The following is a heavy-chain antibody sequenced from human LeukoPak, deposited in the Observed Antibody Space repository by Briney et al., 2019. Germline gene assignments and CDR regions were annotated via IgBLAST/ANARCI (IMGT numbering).Heavy chain of an antibody. CDR2: ISAYNGNT. J-gene: IGHJ4*02. D-gene: IGHD5-12*01. CDR1: GYTFTSYG. V-gene: IGHV1-18*01. CDR3: ARVRRDSGYGLGDY. Sequence: GASVKLSCKASGYTFTSYGISWVRQAPGQGLEWMGWISAYNGNTNYAQKLQGRVTMTTDTSTSTAYMELRSLRSDDTAVYYCARVRRDSGYGLGDYWGQGTLVTVSS.